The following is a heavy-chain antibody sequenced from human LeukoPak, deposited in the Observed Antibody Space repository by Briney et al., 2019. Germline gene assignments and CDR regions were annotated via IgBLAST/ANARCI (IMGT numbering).Heavy chain of an antibody. D-gene: IGHD2-15*01. CDR2: ITGGGTNT. V-gene: IGHV3-23*01. CDR1: RFTFSTYA. CDR3: AKGTLESCSGSRCYPFDY. J-gene: IGHJ4*02. Sequence: GGSLRLSCVASRFTFSTYAMAWVRQAPGKELECVAVITGGGTNTYHADSVKGRFTISRDNSKNTLSLQMNSLRVEDTAKYYCAKGTLESCSGSRCYPFDYWGRGTLVTVSS.